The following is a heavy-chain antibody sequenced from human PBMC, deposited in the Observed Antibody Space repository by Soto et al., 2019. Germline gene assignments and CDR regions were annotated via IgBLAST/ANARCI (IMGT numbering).Heavy chain of an antibody. CDR1: GYSFTTSG. CDR2: ISAFNGNT. V-gene: IGHV1-18*01. CDR3: AREDLLMVTSGLDV. Sequence: QVQLVQSGAEMKTPGASVKVSCRAFGYSFTTSGLNWVRQAPGQGLEWLGWISAFNGNTNYLEKFQDRVTMTTDPSTNTAYMELRNLRSDDTAVYYCAREDLLMVTSGLDVWGQGTPVTVSS. D-gene: IGHD2-8*01. J-gene: IGHJ3*01.